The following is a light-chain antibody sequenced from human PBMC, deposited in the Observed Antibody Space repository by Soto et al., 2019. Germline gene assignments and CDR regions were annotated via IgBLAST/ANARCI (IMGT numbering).Light chain of an antibody. CDR2: EVS. CDR1: SSDVGGYNH. Sequence: QSVLTQPASVSGSPGQSITISCTGTSSDVGGYNHVSWYQQHPGKAPKVMIYEVSNRPSGVSNRFSGSKSGNTASLTISGLQAEEDADYYCTSYTSSSTQFVFGTGTKLTVL. CDR3: TSYTSSSTQFV. J-gene: IGLJ1*01. V-gene: IGLV2-14*01.